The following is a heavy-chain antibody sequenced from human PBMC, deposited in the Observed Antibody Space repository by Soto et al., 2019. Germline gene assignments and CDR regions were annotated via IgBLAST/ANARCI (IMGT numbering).Heavy chain of an antibody. CDR2: ISAYNGNT. CDR3: ARDPPPPDY. CDR1: GYTFASYA. V-gene: IGHV1-18*01. J-gene: IGHJ4*02. Sequence: QVQLVQSGAEVKKPGASVKVSCKASGYTFASYAISRMRQAPVQGLEWMGWISAYNGNTNYAQKLQGRVTMNTDTSTSTAYMELRILRSADTVVYYCARDPPPPDYWGQGTLVTVSS.